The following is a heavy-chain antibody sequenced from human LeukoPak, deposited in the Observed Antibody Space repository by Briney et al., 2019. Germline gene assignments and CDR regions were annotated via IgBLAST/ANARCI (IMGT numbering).Heavy chain of an antibody. CDR2: FHPEDGDT. D-gene: IGHD3-22*01. V-gene: IGHV1-24*01. CDR3: ATVGAYYDSFFFDY. CDR1: GYIHTELS. J-gene: IGHJ4*02. Sequence: ASVNVSRKVCGYIHTELSMHGVRQAAGKGREWMGCFHPEDGDTIYAQKFQGRVTMTEDTSTDTAYMGLSSLKSEDTAMYFCATVGAYYDSFFFDYWGQGTLSPSPQ.